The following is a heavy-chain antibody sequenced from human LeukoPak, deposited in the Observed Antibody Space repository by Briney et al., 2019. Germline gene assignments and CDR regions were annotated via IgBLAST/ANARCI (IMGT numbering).Heavy chain of an antibody. D-gene: IGHD1-26*01. CDR3: ATGHVGASYLAWGY. Sequence: GASVKVSCKVSGYTLTELSMHWVRQAPGKGLEWMEGFDPEDGETIYAQKFQGRVTMTEDTSTDTAYMELSSLRSEDTAVYYCATGHVGASYLAWGYWGQGTLVTVSS. CDR2: FDPEDGET. V-gene: IGHV1-24*01. CDR1: GYTLTELS. J-gene: IGHJ4*02.